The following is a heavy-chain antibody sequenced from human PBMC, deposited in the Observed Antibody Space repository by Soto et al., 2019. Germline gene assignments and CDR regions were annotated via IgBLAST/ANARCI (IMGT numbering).Heavy chain of an antibody. V-gene: IGHV1-3*01. CDR3: ARVLPYDSSGYDFDY. CDR1: GYTFTSYA. D-gene: IGHD3-22*01. Sequence: ASVKVSFKASGYTFTSYAMHWVRQAPGQRLEWMGWINAGNGNTKYSQKFQGRVTITRDTSASTAYMELSSLRSEDTAVYYCARVLPYDSSGYDFDYWGQGTLVTVSS. CDR2: INAGNGNT. J-gene: IGHJ4*02.